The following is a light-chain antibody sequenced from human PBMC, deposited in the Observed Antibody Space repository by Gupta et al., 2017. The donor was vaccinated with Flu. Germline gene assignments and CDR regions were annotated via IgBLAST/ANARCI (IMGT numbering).Light chain of an antibody. Sequence: QAVVTQEPSVTVSPGGTVTLPCDSSTGAVTSGHYPYWFQQKPGQVPRTLIYDTSNRHSSVPARFSGSLLGARATLTLTGAQAEDDDDYYCLHSHSGACVFGTGTKVT. V-gene: IGLV7-46*01. CDR1: TGAVTSGHY. CDR3: LHSHSGACV. CDR2: DTS. J-gene: IGLJ1*01.